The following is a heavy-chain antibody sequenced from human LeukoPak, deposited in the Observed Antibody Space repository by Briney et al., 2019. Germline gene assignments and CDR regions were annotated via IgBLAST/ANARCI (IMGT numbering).Heavy chain of an antibody. CDR1: AGSISSGDYY. D-gene: IGHD3-22*01. J-gene: IGHJ3*02. V-gene: IGHV4-61*02. Sequence: SSETLSLTCTVSAGSISSGDYYWSWIRQPAGKGLEWIGRIYSPGTNYNYNPSLKSRVTISIDRSKNQFSLKLTSVTAADTAVYYCARGIGTSYDSSRDAFDMWGQGTMVTVSS. CDR3: ARGIGTSYDSSRDAFDM. CDR2: IYSPGT.